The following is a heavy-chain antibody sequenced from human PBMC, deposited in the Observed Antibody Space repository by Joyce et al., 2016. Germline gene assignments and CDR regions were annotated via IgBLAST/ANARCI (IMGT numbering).Heavy chain of an antibody. CDR3: ARGILEVDAFDI. D-gene: IGHD3-3*01. CDR2: ISAYNGST. CDR1: GYTFTRNN. Sequence: QVQLVQSGAEVKKPGASVKVSCKASGYTFTRNNINWVRQAPGQGLEWMGWISAYNGSTNYAQKLQGRVTMTTDTSTCTAYMELRSLRSDDTAVYYCARGILEVDAFDIWGQGTLVTVSS. V-gene: IGHV1-18*01. J-gene: IGHJ3*02.